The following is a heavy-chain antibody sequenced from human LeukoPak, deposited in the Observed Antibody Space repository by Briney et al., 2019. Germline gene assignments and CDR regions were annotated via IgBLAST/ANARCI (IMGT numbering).Heavy chain of an antibody. Sequence: SETLSLTCAVYGGSFSGYYWSWIRQPPGKGLEWIGEINHSGSTNYNPSLKSRVTISVDTSKNQFSLKLSSVTAADTAVYYCARGTMTTVTYYFDYWGRGTLVTVSS. CDR3: ARGTMTTVTYYFDY. CDR1: GGSFSGYY. CDR2: INHSGST. V-gene: IGHV4-34*01. J-gene: IGHJ4*02. D-gene: IGHD4-17*01.